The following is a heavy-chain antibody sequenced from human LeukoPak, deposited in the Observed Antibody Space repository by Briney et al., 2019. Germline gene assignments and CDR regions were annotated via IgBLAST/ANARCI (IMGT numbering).Heavy chain of an antibody. CDR2: ISTSSSTI. V-gene: IGHV3-48*04. D-gene: IGHD5-18*01. CDR3: ARVPSGYTLGYGYYYYYMDV. J-gene: IGHJ6*03. Sequence: GGSLRLACAVSGFTFSDYTMTWVRQAPGKGLEWVSYISTSSSTIYYADSVKGRFTISRDNTKNALYLQMNSLRAEDTAVYYCARVPSGYTLGYGYYYYYMDVWGKGSTVTVSS. CDR1: GFTFSDYT.